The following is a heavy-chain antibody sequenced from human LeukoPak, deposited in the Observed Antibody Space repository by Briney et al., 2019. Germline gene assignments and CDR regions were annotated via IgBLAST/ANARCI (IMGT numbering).Heavy chain of an antibody. CDR3: ARVEVSSGWPPTADYFQH. D-gene: IGHD6-19*01. CDR1: GGSIRSGSYY. CDR2: IYTSGST. J-gene: IGHJ1*01. Sequence: PSETLSLTCAVAGGSIRSGSYYWGWIRQPAGKGLEWVGRIYTSGSTNYNPSLKRRLTIPEDPSKNQFPLNLTTVTAADTAVYYCARVEVSSGWPPTADYFQHPGQGTLVTVSS. V-gene: IGHV4-61*02.